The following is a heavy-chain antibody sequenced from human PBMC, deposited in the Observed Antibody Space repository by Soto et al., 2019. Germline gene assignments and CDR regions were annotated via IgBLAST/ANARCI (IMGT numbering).Heavy chain of an antibody. CDR3: AKMTPYGGNYRYAFEV. V-gene: IGHV3-23*01. CDR1: GFTFNNFA. J-gene: IGHJ3*01. D-gene: IGHD1-26*01. Sequence: EMQLLESGGGLQQPGGSLRLSCAASGFTFNNFAMGWVRQAPGKGLAWISAVTGRSRNTYYADSAKGRFTISRNNFEKTVYLQMDSLRVEETAVYYCAKMTPYGGNYRYAFEVWGRGTMVTVAS. CDR2: VTGRSRNT.